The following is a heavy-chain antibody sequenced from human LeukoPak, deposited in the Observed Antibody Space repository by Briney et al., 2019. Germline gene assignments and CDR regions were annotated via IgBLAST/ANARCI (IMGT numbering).Heavy chain of an antibody. CDR3: ATRGKDGYNANYYGMDV. V-gene: IGHV3-23*01. CDR2: ISGSGGST. CDR1: GFSVSNNY. D-gene: IGHD5-24*01. J-gene: IGHJ6*02. Sequence: PGGSLRLSCVASGFSVSNNYMNWVRQAPGKGLEWVSAISGSGGSTFYADSVKGRFTISRDNSKNTLFLQMNSLGAEDTAIYYCATRGKDGYNANYYGMDVWGQGTTVTVSS.